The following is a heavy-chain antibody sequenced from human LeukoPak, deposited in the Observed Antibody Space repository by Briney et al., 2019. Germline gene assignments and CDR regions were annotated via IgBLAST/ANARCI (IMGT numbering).Heavy chain of an antibody. CDR1: GGSIRSYY. J-gene: IGHJ4*02. CDR3: ARVRALSYYDSSGDLYYFDY. V-gene: IGHV4-59*01. D-gene: IGHD3-22*01. Sequence: VKPSETLSLTCSVSGGSIRSYYWSWIRQPPGKGLEWIGYMYYSGSTNYNPSLKSRVTISVDTSKNQFSLKLSSVTAADTAVYYCARVRALSYYDSSGDLYYFDYWGQGTLVTVSS. CDR2: MYYSGST.